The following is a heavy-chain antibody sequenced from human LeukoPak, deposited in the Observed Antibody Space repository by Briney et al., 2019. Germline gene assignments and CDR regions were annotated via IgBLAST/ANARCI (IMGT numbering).Heavy chain of an antibody. CDR1: GYTFTGYY. V-gene: IGHV1-2*06. D-gene: IGHD1-26*01. Sequence: ASVKVSCKASGYTFTGYYMHWVRQAPGQGLEWMGRINPNSGGTNYAQKFQGRVTMTRDTSISTAYMELSRLRSDDTAVYYCARDIARWSGSYSVSDYWGRGTLVTVSS. CDR2: INPNSGGT. J-gene: IGHJ4*02. CDR3: ARDIARWSGSYSVSDY.